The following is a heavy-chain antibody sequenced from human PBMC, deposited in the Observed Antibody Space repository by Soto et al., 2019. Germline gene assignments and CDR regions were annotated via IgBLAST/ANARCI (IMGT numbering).Heavy chain of an antibody. Sequence: QAQLQESGPGLVKPLESLSLTCTVSGGSISSEYWSWIRQPPGKGMDWIGYIYYSGSTNYNPSLTSRVTISVHTSKDQLSLRVRSVIGADTAVFYCARTVIRVVPAAVEGCDCYYYYYMDVWGKGTTVTGFS. V-gene: IGHV4-59*08. CDR2: IYYSGST. CDR1: GGSISSEY. J-gene: IGHJ6*03. CDR3: ARTVIRVVPAAVEGCDCYYYYYMDV. D-gene: IGHD2-2*01.